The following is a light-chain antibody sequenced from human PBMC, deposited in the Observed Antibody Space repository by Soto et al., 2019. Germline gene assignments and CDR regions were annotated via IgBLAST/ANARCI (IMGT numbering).Light chain of an antibody. CDR3: SSYAGSNNIYV. CDR2: EVS. CDR1: SSDVGGYDY. J-gene: IGLJ1*01. Sequence: LTQPPSASGSPGQSVTISCTGTSSDVGGYDYVSWYQQHPGKAPKLMIYEVSKRPPGVPDRFSGSKSGNTASLTVSGLQAEDEADYYCSSYAGSNNIYVFGTGTKVTVL. V-gene: IGLV2-8*01.